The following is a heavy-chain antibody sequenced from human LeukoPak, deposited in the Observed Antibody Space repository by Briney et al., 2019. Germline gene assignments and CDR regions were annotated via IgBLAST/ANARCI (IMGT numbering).Heavy chain of an antibody. CDR3: ARVRAAAGTARDY. CDR2: IYYSGST. Sequence: NPSETLSLTCTVSGGSISSGGYYWSWIRQHPGKGLEWIGYIYYSGSTYYNPSLKSRVTISVDTSKNQFSLKLSSVTAADTAVYYRARVRAAAGTARDYWGQGTLVTVSS. V-gene: IGHV4-31*03. D-gene: IGHD6-13*01. J-gene: IGHJ4*02. CDR1: GGSISSGGYY.